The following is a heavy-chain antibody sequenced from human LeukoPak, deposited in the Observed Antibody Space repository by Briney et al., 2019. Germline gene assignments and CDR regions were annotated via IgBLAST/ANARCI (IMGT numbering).Heavy chain of an antibody. J-gene: IGHJ4*02. V-gene: IGHV4-38-2*02. CDR2: IYHSGST. Sequence: SETLSLTCTVSGYSISSGYYRGWIRQPPGKGLEWIGSIYHSGSTYYNPSLKSRVTISLDTSKNQFSLKLSSVTAADTAVYYCARGTTYNQYYYDSSGYYSFDYWGQGTLVTVSS. CDR3: ARGTTYNQYYYDSSGYYSFDY. D-gene: IGHD3-22*01. CDR1: GYSISSGYY.